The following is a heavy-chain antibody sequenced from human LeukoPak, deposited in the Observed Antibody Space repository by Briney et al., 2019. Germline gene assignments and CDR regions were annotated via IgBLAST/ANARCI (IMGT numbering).Heavy chain of an antibody. CDR2: IYTSENT. V-gene: IGHV4-4*07. J-gene: IGHJ6*03. CDR1: GGYIGRYY. CDR3: AREGDYGDYSKSFYYMDV. D-gene: IGHD4-17*01. Sequence: PSETLSLTCTVSGGYIGRYYWSWIRHPAGKGLEWIGRIYTSENTDYNPCLKCRVTMYVDMSTSQFSLRLTSVTAADTAVYYCAREGDYGDYSKSFYYMDVWGKGTTVTVSS.